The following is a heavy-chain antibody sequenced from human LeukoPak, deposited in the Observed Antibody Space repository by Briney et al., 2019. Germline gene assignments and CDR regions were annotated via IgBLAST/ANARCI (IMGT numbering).Heavy chain of an antibody. V-gene: IGHV3-30*18. D-gene: IGHD2-2*01. CDR1: GLTFRNYG. J-gene: IGHJ4*02. Sequence: GGSLRLSCAASGLTFRNYGMHWVRQAPGKGLEWVAVISYDGSNQYYADSVKGRFTISRDNSKNTLYLQMNSLRAEDTAVYYCAKGMEGYCSSSSCPGVDYWGQGTLVTVSS. CDR2: ISYDGSNQ. CDR3: AKGMEGYCSSSSCPGVDY.